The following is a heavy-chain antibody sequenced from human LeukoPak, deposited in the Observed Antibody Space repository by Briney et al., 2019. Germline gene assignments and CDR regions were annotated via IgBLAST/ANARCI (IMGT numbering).Heavy chain of an antibody. Sequence: ASVKVSCKASGYTFTSYYMHWVRQAPGQGLEWMGIINPSGGSTSYAQKFQGRVTITRDTSESTAYMDLSSLRPEDTAVYYCARQRGGYCGSDSCSYYFDIWGQGTQVTVSS. D-gene: IGHD2-2*01. CDR3: ARQRGGYCGSDSCSYYFDI. V-gene: IGHV1-46*01. J-gene: IGHJ4*02. CDR1: GYTFTSYY. CDR2: INPSGGST.